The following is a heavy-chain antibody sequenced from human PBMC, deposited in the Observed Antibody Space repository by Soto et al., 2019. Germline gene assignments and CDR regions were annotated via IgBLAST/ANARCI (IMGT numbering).Heavy chain of an antibody. J-gene: IGHJ4*02. CDR3: AREITMGGRVDY. CDR2: IYYSGST. CDR1: GGSISSGGYY. V-gene: IGHV4-31*03. Sequence: QVQLQESGPGLVKPSQTLSLTCTVSGGSISSGGYYWSWIRQHPGKGLEWIGYIYYSGSTYYNPALKSRVTISVDTSKNQFSLKLSSVTAADTAVYYCAREITMGGRVDYWGQGTLVTVSS. D-gene: IGHD3-10*01.